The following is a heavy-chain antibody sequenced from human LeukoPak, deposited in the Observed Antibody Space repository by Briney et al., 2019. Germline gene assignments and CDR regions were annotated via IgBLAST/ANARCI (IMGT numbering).Heavy chain of an antibody. CDR1: GASVTSDY. Sequence: PSETLSLTCTVSGASVTSDYWSWIRQPAGRGLEWIGHIYKSGTTRHNPSLKSRVTMSVDTSKNQFSLKLRSVAAADTAVYFCARTAHCSSTTCFHYFDYWGQGTLVAVSS. CDR3: ARTAHCSSTTCFHYFDY. V-gene: IGHV4-4*07. CDR2: IYKSGTT. J-gene: IGHJ4*02. D-gene: IGHD2-2*01.